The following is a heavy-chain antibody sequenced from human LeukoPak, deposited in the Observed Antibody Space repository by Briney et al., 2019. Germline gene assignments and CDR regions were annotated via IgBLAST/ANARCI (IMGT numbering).Heavy chain of an antibody. CDR3: ARGTYGGIDY. CDR1: GFTISNNY. CDR2: IYNGGST. J-gene: IGHJ4*02. V-gene: IGHV3-66*02. Sequence: PGGSLRLSCAASGFTISNNYMTWVRQAPGKGLEWVSVIYNGGSTYYADSVKGRFTISRVNSQNTLCLQINSLRAEDTAVYYCARGTYGGIDYWGQGTLVTVSS. D-gene: IGHD4-23*01.